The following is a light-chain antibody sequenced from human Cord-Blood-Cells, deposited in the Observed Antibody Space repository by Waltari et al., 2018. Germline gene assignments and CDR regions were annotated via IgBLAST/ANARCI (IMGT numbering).Light chain of an antibody. CDR2: WAS. CDR3: QQYYSTPWT. J-gene: IGKJ1*01. CDR1: QSVLYSSNNKNY. Sequence: IVIAQSPDCLAVSMGERATINCKSSQSVLYSSNNKNYLAWYQQKPGQPPKLLIYWASTRESGVPDRFSGSGSGTDFTLTISSLQAEDVAVYYCQQYYSTPWTFGQGTKVEIK. V-gene: IGKV4-1*01.